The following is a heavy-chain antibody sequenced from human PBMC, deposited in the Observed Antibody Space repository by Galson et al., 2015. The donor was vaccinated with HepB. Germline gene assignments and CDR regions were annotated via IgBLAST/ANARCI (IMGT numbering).Heavy chain of an antibody. Sequence: SLRLSCAASGFTFSSYSMNWVRQAPGKGLEWVAVIYYDRSNKYYADSVKGRFTISRDNSKNTLYLQMDSLTAEDTAVYYCARDGRYMIRGFDWFDPWGQGTLVTVSS. V-gene: IGHV3-33*08. CDR2: IYYDRSNK. J-gene: IGHJ5*02. D-gene: IGHD3-10*01. CDR3: ARDGRYMIRGFDWFDP. CDR1: GFTFSSYS.